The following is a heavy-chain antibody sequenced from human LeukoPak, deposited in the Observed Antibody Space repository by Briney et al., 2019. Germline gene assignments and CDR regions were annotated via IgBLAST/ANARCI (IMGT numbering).Heavy chain of an antibody. V-gene: IGHV4-61*02. D-gene: IGHD2-21*02. CDR2: IYTSGST. CDR1: GGSISSGSYY. Sequence: KPSQTLSLTCTVSGGSISSGSYYWGWIRQPAGKGLEWIGRIYTSGSTNYNPSLKSRVTISVDTSKNQFSLKLNSVTAAATAVYYCARTYICGGDCYSFDYWGQGTLVTVSS. CDR3: ARTYICGGDCYSFDY. J-gene: IGHJ4*02.